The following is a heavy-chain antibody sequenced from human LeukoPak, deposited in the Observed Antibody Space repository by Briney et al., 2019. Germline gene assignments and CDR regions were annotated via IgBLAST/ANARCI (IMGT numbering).Heavy chain of an antibody. V-gene: IGHV1-46*01. CDR1: GYTFTSFY. CDR3: ARATAVAAPFDY. Sequence: ASVKVSCKASGYTFTSFYMHWVRQAPGQGLEWMGIINPSGGSTSYAQKFQGRVAMTRDTSTSTVYMELSSLRSEDTAVYYCARATAVAAPFDYWGQGTLVTVSS. J-gene: IGHJ4*02. CDR2: INPSGGST. D-gene: IGHD6-19*01.